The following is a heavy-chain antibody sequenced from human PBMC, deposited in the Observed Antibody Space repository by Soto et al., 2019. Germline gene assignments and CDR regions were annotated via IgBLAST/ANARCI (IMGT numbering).Heavy chain of an antibody. CDR3: AGGTGWIFDY. D-gene: IGHD2-15*01. J-gene: IGHJ4*02. Sequence: WGSLRLSCSASGFTFSSYWMTWVRQAPGKGLEWVANIKQDGSEKYYVDSVKGRFTISRDNAKNSLYLQMDSLRAEDTAVYYCAGGTGWIFDYWGQGTLVTVSS. V-gene: IGHV3-7*01. CDR1: GFTFSSYW. CDR2: IKQDGSEK.